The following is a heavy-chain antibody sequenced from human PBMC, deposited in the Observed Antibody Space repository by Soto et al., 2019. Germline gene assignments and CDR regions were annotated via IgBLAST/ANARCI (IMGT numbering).Heavy chain of an antibody. J-gene: IGHJ6*03. Sequence: QLQLQESGPGLVKPSETLSLTCTVSGGSISSSSYYWGWIRQPPGKGLEWIGSIYYSGSTYYNPSLKSRVTISVDTSKNQFSLKLSSVTAADTAVYYCARQKDFFGSGWTGGDYYYYYMDVWGKGTTVTVSS. CDR3: ARQKDFFGSGWTGGDYYYYYMDV. V-gene: IGHV4-39*01. CDR2: IYYSGST. CDR1: GGSISSSSYY. D-gene: IGHD6-19*01.